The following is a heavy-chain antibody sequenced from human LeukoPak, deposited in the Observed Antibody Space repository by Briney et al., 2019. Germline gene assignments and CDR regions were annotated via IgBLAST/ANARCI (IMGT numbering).Heavy chain of an antibody. CDR1: GFTFSSYG. J-gene: IGHJ4*02. V-gene: IGHV3-30*18. D-gene: IGHD5-12*01. Sequence: GGSLRLSCAASGFTFSSYGMHWVRQAPGKGLERVAVISYDGSNKYYADSVKGRFTISRDNSKNTLYLQMNSLRAEDTAVYYCAKDSGYDWSYFDYWGQGTLVTVSS. CDR2: ISYDGSNK. CDR3: AKDSGYDWSYFDY.